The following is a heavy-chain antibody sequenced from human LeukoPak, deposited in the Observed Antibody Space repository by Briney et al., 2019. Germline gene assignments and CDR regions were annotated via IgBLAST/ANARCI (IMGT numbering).Heavy chain of an antibody. J-gene: IGHJ6*02. V-gene: IGHV4-39*07. CDR2: INYSGST. Sequence: MPSETLSLTCTVSGGSISSSSYYWGWIRQPPGKGLEWIGGINYSGSTNYNPSLKSRVTIFVDTSKNQFSLKLSSVTAADTAVYYCARDRPSWSGYYGPPRNGMDVWGQGTTVTVSS. CDR1: GGSISSSSYY. D-gene: IGHD3-3*01. CDR3: ARDRPSWSGYYGPPRNGMDV.